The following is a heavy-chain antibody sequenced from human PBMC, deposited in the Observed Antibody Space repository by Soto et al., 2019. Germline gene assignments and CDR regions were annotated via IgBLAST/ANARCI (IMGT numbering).Heavy chain of an antibody. J-gene: IGHJ4*02. CDR3: ANEIRPNDY. V-gene: IGHV3-23*01. CDR2: ISISGGNT. Sequence: EVQLLESGGGLVQPGGSLRLSCAASGLPFSSHAMSWVRQAPGKGLEWVSSISISGGNTYYADSVRGRFTISRDNSKNTLYLPMNSLTAEDPAIYYCANEIRPNDYWGQGTLVTVSS. CDR1: GLPFSSHA. D-gene: IGHD4-17*01.